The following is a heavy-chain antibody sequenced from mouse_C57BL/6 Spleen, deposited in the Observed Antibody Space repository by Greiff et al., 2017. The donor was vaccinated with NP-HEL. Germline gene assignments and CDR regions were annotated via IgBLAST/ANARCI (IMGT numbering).Heavy chain of an antibody. V-gene: IGHV1-22*01. CDR3: ARGDGYYFGRYFDV. D-gene: IGHD2-3*01. CDR2: INPNNGGT. CDR1: GYTFTDYN. J-gene: IGHJ1*03. Sequence: EVQLQQSGPELVKPGASMKMSCKASGYTFTDYNMHWVKQSHGKSLEWIGYINPNNGGTSYNQKFKGKATLTANKSSSTAYMELRSLTSEDSAVYYCARGDGYYFGRYFDVWGTGTTVTVSS.